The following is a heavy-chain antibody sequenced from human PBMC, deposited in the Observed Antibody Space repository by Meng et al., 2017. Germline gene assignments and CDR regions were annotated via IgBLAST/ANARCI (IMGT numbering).Heavy chain of an antibody. CDR3: AREGGGNGLDY. V-gene: IGHV3-11*01. D-gene: IGHD4-23*01. Sequence: VQLVESWGGLVKSGRSVRLACAASGFTFMDYYMRWICQAPGKGLEWVTYISSSGSTIYYADSVKGRFTISRDNAKNSLYLQMNSLRAEDTAVYYCAREGGGNGLDYWGQGTLVTVSS. CDR1: GFTFMDYY. CDR2: ISSSGSTI. J-gene: IGHJ4*02.